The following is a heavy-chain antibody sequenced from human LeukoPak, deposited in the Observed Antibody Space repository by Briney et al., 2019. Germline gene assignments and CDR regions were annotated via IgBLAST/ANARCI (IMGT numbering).Heavy chain of an antibody. Sequence: ASVKVSCKASGYTFTGYYMHWVLQAPGQGLEWMGWINPNSGGTNYAQKFQGRVTMTRDASISTAYMELSRLRSDDTAVYYCAIRGSTTGTTGFDYWGQGTLVTVSS. D-gene: IGHD1-1*01. V-gene: IGHV1-2*02. CDR2: INPNSGGT. CDR3: AIRGSTTGTTGFDY. J-gene: IGHJ4*02. CDR1: GYTFTGYY.